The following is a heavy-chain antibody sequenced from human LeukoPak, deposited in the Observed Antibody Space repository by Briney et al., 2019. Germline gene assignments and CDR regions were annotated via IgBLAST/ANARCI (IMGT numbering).Heavy chain of an antibody. Sequence: GGSLRLSCAASGFTVSSNYMSWVRQAPGKGLEWVSVIYSGGSTYYADSVKGRFTISRDNSKNTLYLQMSSLRAEDTAVYYCAKDLSSGSRRAYWGQGTLVTVSS. CDR2: IYSGGST. J-gene: IGHJ4*02. V-gene: IGHV3-53*01. CDR1: GFTVSSNY. CDR3: AKDLSSGSRRAY. D-gene: IGHD6-19*01.